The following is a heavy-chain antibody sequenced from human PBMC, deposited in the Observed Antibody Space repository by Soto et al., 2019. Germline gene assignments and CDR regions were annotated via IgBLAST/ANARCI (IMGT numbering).Heavy chain of an antibody. V-gene: IGHV1-18*01. CDR1: AYTFTSYG. CDR2: ISAYNGNT. Sequence: QVQLVQSGAEVKKPGASVKVSCKASAYTFTSYGISWVRQAPGQGLEWMGWISAYNGNTHYARRLQGRVTMTTDTTTSKGYLEPRSLKSYDTGVYYCARDLGDAFDMWGQGTMVTVSS. CDR3: ARDLGDAFDM. J-gene: IGHJ3*02.